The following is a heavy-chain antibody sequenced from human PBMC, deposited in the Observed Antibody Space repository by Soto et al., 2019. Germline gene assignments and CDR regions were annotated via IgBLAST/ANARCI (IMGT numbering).Heavy chain of an antibody. V-gene: IGHV4-31*03. Sequence: QVQLQESGPGLVKPSQTLSLTCTVSGGSISSGGYYWSWIRQHPGKGLEWIGYIYYSGSTYYNPYLKSRVTISVDTSKNQFSLKLSSVSAADTAVYYCAREGGIVGATAADYWGQGTLVTVSS. CDR2: IYYSGST. CDR1: GGSISSGGYY. D-gene: IGHD1-26*01. J-gene: IGHJ4*02. CDR3: AREGGIVGATAADY.